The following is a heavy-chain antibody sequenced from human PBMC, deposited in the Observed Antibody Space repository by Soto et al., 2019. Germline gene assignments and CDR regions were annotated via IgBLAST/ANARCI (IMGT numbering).Heavy chain of an antibody. CDR2: IRVSGGST. CDR1: GFTFSSYA. CDR3: ARDRYVGELSDFDY. D-gene: IGHD3-10*01. J-gene: IGHJ4*02. Sequence: EVQLLESGGGLVQPGGSLRLSCAASGFTFSSYAMTWVRQAPAKGLEWVSGIRVSGGSTYYADSVKGRFTISRDNSKNTLYLQMSSLRAEDTAIYFCARDRYVGELSDFDYWGQGTLVTVSS. V-gene: IGHV3-23*01.